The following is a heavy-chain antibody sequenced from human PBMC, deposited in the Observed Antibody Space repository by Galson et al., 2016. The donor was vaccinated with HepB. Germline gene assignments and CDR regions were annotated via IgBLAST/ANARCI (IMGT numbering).Heavy chain of an antibody. CDR2: IDWDDDK. Sequence: PALVKPTQTLTLTCTFSGFSLSTSGMCVSWIRQPPGKALEWLALIDWDDDKYYSTSLKTRLTISKDTSKNQVVLTMTNMDPVDTATYYRSDSSEDNFGLGPWGQGTLVTVSS. CDR3: SDSSEDNFGLGP. V-gene: IGHV2-70*01. CDR1: GFSLSTSGMC. J-gene: IGHJ5*02. D-gene: IGHD2-21*01.